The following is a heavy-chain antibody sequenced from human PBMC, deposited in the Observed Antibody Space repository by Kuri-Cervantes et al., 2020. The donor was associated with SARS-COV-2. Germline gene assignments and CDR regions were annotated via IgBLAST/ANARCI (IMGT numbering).Heavy chain of an antibody. CDR3: AKLLPAAREYYFDY. Sequence: GGSLRLSYAASGFNFSRTDMHWVRQAPGKGLEWVAVISHDGKNKKCTASGKGRFTISRDNSQNTLYLQMNSLRAEDTAVYYCAKLLPAAREYYFDYWGQGTLVTVSS. D-gene: IGHD2-2*01. CDR2: ISHDGKNK. V-gene: IGHV3-30*18. CDR1: GFNFSRTD. J-gene: IGHJ4*02.